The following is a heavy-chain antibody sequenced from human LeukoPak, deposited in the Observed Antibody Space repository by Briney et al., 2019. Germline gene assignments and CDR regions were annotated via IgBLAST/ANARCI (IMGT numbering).Heavy chain of an antibody. D-gene: IGHD3-22*01. V-gene: IGHV3-33*01. CDR2: IWYDGSNK. Sequence: GRSLRLSCAASGFTFSSYGMHWVRQAPGKGLEWVAVIWYDGSNKYYADSVKGRFTISRDNSKNTLYLQMNSLRAEDTAVYYCARGLYDSSGYYPATFDYWGQGTLVTVSS. CDR3: ARGLYDSSGYYPATFDY. J-gene: IGHJ4*02. CDR1: GFTFSSYG.